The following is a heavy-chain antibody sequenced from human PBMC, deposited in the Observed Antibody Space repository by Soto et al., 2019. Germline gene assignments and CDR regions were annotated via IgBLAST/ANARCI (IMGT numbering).Heavy chain of an antibody. CDR2: VSAGDGGT. CDR1: GFTFCSSA. J-gene: IGHJ4*02. D-gene: IGHD3-22*01. CDR3: AKDPYDSSGYYHDY. Sequence: EVQLLESGGGLVQPGGSLRLSCAASGFTFCSSAMTWVRQAPGKGLEWVSAVSAGDGGTYYADSVKGRFTISRDNSKNTLYLQMSSLRAEDTAVYYCAKDPYDSSGYYHDYWGQGTLVTVSS. V-gene: IGHV3-23*01.